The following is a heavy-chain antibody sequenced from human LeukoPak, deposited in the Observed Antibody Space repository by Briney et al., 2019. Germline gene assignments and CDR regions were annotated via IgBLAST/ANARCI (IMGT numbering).Heavy chain of an antibody. CDR2: VSGSGSPI. CDR1: GFTFSDYY. CDR3: ARDRGGRGFTYGQPLDY. V-gene: IGHV3-11*01. D-gene: IGHD5-18*01. Sequence: GGSLRLSCAASGFTFSDYYMSWFRQAPGKGLEWVSYVSGSGSPIYYADSVKGRFTISRDNAKNSLDLQMNSLRAEDTAVYYCARDRGGRGFTYGQPLDYWGQGTLVTVSS. J-gene: IGHJ4*02.